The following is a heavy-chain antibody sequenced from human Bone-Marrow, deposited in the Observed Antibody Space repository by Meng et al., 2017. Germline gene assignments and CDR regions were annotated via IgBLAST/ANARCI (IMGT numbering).Heavy chain of an antibody. V-gene: IGHV1-8*03. CDR2: MNPNSGNT. D-gene: IGHD6-13*01. Sequence: ASVKVSCKTSGYTFTDYGFNWVRQATGQGLEWMGWMNPNSGNTGYAQKFQGRVTITRNTSISTAYMELSSLRSEDTAVYYCARVPYSSSWDTIDYYFDYWGQGTLVTVSS. CDR3: ARVPYSSSWDTIDYYFDY. J-gene: IGHJ4*02. CDR1: GYTFTDYG.